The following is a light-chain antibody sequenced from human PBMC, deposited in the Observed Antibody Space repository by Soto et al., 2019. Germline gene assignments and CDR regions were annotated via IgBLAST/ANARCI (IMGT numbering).Light chain of an antibody. CDR3: KQHNSLSIT. CDR2: KAS. CDR1: QTINRW. Sequence: DIQMTQSPSTLSASVGDRVTITCRASQTINRWLAWYQQKPGKAHKLLIYKASSLESGVQSRFSGSGSGTEFTLTIKSLQADDFATYYCKQHNSLSITFGQGTKVDIK. V-gene: IGKV1-5*03. J-gene: IGKJ1*01.